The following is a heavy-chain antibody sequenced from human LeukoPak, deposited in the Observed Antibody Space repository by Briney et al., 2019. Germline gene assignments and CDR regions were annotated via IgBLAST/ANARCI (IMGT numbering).Heavy chain of an antibody. D-gene: IGHD1-26*01. CDR2: IYSGGST. Sequence: GGSLRLSCAASGFTVSSNYMSWVRQAPGKGLEWVSVIYSGGSTYYADSVKGRFTISRDNSKNTLYLQMNSLRAEDTAVYYCARDREGSEAFDIWGQGTMVTVSS. CDR3: ARDREGSEAFDI. J-gene: IGHJ3*02. CDR1: GFTVSSNY. V-gene: IGHV3-53*01.